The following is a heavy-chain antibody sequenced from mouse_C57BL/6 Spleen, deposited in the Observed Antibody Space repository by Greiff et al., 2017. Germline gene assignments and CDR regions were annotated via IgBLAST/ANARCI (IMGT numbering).Heavy chain of an antibody. J-gene: IGHJ1*03. CDR2: IDPEDGDT. D-gene: IGHD1-1*01. CDR1: GFNIKDYY. CDR3: TTGRNYGSSFDWYFDV. Sequence: EVQLQQSGAELVRPGASVKLSCTASGFNIKDYYMHWVKQRPEQGLEWIGRIDPEDGDTAYAPKFQGKATMTADTSSNTAYLQLSSLTSEDTAVYYCTTGRNYGSSFDWYFDVWGTGTPVTVSS. V-gene: IGHV14-1*01.